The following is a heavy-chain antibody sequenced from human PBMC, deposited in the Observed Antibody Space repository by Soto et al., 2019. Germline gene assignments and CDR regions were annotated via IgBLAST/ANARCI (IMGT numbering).Heavy chain of an antibody. Sequence: EVKLLESGGGLAQPGGSLRLSCVGSGFTFDSYAISWVRQAPGERLQWIAAISGSADGTDYAHSVRGRFTISRDNAKKTVHLQMASLRVEDKAVYFCAKDTVGGYSFWSGYYSDGLDVWGQGTLVTVS. CDR2: ISGSADGT. J-gene: IGHJ3*01. CDR3: AKDTVGGYSFWSGYYSDGLDV. D-gene: IGHD3-3*01. V-gene: IGHV3-23*01. CDR1: GFTFDSYA.